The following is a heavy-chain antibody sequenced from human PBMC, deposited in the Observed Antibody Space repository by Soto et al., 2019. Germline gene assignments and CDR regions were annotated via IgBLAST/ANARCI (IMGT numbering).Heavy chain of an antibody. CDR2: ISSSSSYI. CDR3: VTMIAAAGTNAFDI. D-gene: IGHD6-13*01. Sequence: PGGSLRLSCAASGFTFSSYSMNWVRQAPGKGLEWVSSISSSSSYIYYADSVKGRFTISRDNAKNSLYLQMNSLRAEDTAVYYCVTMIAAAGTNAFDIWGQGTMVTVSS. CDR1: GFTFSSYS. J-gene: IGHJ3*02. V-gene: IGHV3-21*01.